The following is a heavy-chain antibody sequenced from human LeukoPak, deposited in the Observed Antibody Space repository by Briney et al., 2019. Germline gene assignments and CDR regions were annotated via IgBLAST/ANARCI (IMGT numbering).Heavy chain of an antibody. V-gene: IGHV1-69*05. J-gene: IGHJ3*02. D-gene: IGHD2-21*02. CDR3: ARERSTFPYCGGDCHDAFDI. CDR2: IIPIFGTA. Sequence: SVKVSCKASGGTFSSYAISWVRQAPGQGLEWMGGIIPIFGTANYAQKFQGRVTITTDESTSTAYMELSSLRSEDTAVYYCARERSTFPYCGGDCHDAFDIWGQGTMVTVSS. CDR1: GGTFSSYA.